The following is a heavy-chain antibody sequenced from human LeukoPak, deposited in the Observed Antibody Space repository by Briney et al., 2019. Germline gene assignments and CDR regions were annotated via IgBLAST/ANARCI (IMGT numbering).Heavy chain of an antibody. CDR1: GYTFTDFY. J-gene: IGHJ6*03. D-gene: IGHD2-2*03. V-gene: IGHV1-2*02. CDR2: IGPNTGVT. CDR3: ARHGYCGNPRCYPDYYYIDV. Sequence: ASVKVSCKSSGYTFTDFYIRWVRQAPGHGLEWMGWIGPNTGVTSYAQKFQGRVTLTRDTSITTSYLELRGLTSDDTAVYYCARHGYCGNPRCYPDYYYIDVWGKGTKVTVSS.